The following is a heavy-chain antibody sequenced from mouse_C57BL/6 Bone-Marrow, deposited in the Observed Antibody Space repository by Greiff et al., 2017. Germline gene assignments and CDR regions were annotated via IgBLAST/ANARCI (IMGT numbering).Heavy chain of an antibody. CDR1: GYTFTSYW. Sequence: QVQLQQPGAELVKPGASVKMSCKASGYTFTSYWITWVKQRPGQGLEWIGDIYPGSVSTNYNEKFKSKATLTVDTSSSTAYMQLSSLTSEDSAVYSGAKEGEDYGGFAYWGQGTLVTVSA. CDR2: IYPGSVST. V-gene: IGHV1-55*01. J-gene: IGHJ3*01. D-gene: IGHD2-4*01. CDR3: AKEGEDYGGFAY.